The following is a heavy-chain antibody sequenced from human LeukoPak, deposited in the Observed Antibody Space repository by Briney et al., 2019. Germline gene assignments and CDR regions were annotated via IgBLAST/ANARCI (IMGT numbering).Heavy chain of an antibody. CDR2: IYYSGST. Sequence: SSETLSLTCTVSGGSISSYYWSWIRQPPGKGLEWIGYIYYSGSTNYNPSLKSRVTISVDTSKNQFSLKLSSVTAADTAVYYCARYSHCSGGSCPPYYYYYMDVWGKGTTVTVSS. V-gene: IGHV4-59*01. J-gene: IGHJ6*03. D-gene: IGHD2-15*01. CDR3: ARYSHCSGGSCPPYYYYYMDV. CDR1: GGSISSYY.